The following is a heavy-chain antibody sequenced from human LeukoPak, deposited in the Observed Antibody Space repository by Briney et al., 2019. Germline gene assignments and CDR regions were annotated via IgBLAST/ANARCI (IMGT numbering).Heavy chain of an antibody. CDR2: IIPVFGTA. J-gene: IGHJ3*02. Sequence: GASVKVSCKASGYTFTGYYMHWVRQAPGQGLEWMGGIIPVFGTANYAQKFQGRVTITADESTSTAYMELSSLRSEDTAVYYCARRKTDFWSGYAFDIWGQGTMVTVSS. CDR1: GYTFTGYY. D-gene: IGHD3-3*01. CDR3: ARRKTDFWSGYAFDI. V-gene: IGHV1-69*13.